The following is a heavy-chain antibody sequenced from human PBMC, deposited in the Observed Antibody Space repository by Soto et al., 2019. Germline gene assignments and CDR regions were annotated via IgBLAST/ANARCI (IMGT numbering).Heavy chain of an antibody. CDR2: ISATGGST. Sequence: EVQLLESGGGLVQPGGSLRLSCAASGFSFSNYAMAWVRQAPGKGLDWVSLISATGGSTYYSDSVKGRFTISRDNSKNILHLQLNSLRAEDTALYYCTRDSNTADVGPRPIGYFDLWGRGTRVTVPA. V-gene: IGHV3-23*01. J-gene: IGHJ2*01. CDR1: GFSFSNYA. CDR3: TRDSNTADVGPRPIGYFDL. D-gene: IGHD2-15*01.